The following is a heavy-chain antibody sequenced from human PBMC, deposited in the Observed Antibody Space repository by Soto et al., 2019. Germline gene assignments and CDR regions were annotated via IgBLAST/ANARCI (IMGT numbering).Heavy chain of an antibody. CDR2: INHSGST. D-gene: IGHD2-8*02. V-gene: IGHV4-34*01. J-gene: IGHJ4*02. Sequence: QVQLQQWGAGLLKPSETLSLTCAVYGGSFSGHYWTWIRQPPGTGLEWIGEINHSGSTNYNPSLKSRVTISVDTSENQFSLKLTSVTAADTAVYYCARDKITGLFDYWGQGPRVPVSS. CDR1: GGSFSGHY. CDR3: ARDKITGLFDY.